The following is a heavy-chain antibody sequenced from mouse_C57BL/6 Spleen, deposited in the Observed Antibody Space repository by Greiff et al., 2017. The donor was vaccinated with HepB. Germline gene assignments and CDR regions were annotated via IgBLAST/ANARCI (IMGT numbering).Heavy chain of an antibody. CDR3: AREDYGNYNWYIYV. V-gene: IGHV5-16*01. CDR2: INYDGSST. Sequence: EVKLVESEGGLVQPGSSMKLSCTASGFTFSDYYMAWVRQVPEKGLEWVANINYDGSSTYYLDSLKSRFIISRDNAKNILYLQMSSLKSEDTATSYCAREDYGNYNWYIYVWGTGTTVTVSS. D-gene: IGHD2-1*01. CDR1: GFTFSDYY. J-gene: IGHJ1*03.